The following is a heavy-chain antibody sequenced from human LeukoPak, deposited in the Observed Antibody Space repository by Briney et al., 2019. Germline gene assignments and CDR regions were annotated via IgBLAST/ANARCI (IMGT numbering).Heavy chain of an antibody. CDR1: GYTFTGYY. V-gene: IGHV1-8*03. CDR2: MNLNSGNT. J-gene: IGHJ4*02. CDR3: ARDSDPAYGSGSPPDY. Sequence: ASVKVSCKASGYTFTGYYMHWVRQATGQGLEWMGWMNLNSGNTGYAQKFQGRVTITRNTSISTAYMELSSLRSEDTAVYYCARDSDPAYGSGSPPDYWGQGTLVTVSS. D-gene: IGHD3-10*01.